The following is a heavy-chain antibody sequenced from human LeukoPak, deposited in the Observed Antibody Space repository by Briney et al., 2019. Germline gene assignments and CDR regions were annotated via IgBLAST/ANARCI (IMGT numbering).Heavy chain of an antibody. CDR2: IYYSGST. D-gene: IGHD3-22*01. V-gene: IGHV4-39*01. J-gene: IGHJ4*02. CDR1: GDSISSSSYY. CDR3: ARYWGPYDNSGAYFDY. Sequence: SETLSLTCTVSGDSISSSSYYWVWLRQPPGKGLEWIATIYYSGSTYYNPSLKSRVTISVDTSRNQFSLKLSSVTAADTAMYYCARYWGPYDNSGAYFDYWGQGTLVTVSS.